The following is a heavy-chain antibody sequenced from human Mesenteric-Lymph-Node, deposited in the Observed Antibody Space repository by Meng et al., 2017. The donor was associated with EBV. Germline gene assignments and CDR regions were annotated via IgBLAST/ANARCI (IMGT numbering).Heavy chain of an antibody. CDR2: TYYRSKWYN. CDR3: ARGATSVFDL. CDR1: GDSFSSSSAA. V-gene: IGHV6-1*01. J-gene: IGHJ2*01. Sequence: QVQLQQSGPGLVKPSQTLLLTCVISGDSFSSSSAAWTWIRQSPSRGLEWLGRTYYRSKWYNDYAVFVKSRITINPDTFKNQFSLQLNSVTPEDTAVYYCARGATSVFDLWGRGTRVTVSS.